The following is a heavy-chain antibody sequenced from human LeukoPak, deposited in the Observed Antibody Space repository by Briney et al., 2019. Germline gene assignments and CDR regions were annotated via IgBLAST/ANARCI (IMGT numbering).Heavy chain of an antibody. V-gene: IGHV4-30-2*01. CDR1: GGSISSGGYY. CDR2: IYHSGST. J-gene: IGHJ3*02. CDR3: ARAPQFPDDAFDI. Sequence: SETLSLTCTVSGGSISSGGYYWSWMRQPPGKGLEWIGYIYHSGSTYYNPSLKSRVTISVDRSKNQFSLKLSSVTAADTAVYYCARAPQFPDDAFDIWGQGTMVTVSS.